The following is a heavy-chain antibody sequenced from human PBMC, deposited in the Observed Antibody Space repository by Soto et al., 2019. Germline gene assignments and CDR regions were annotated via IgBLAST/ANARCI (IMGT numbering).Heavy chain of an antibody. CDR2: ISGSGGST. V-gene: IGHV3-23*01. Sequence: EVQLLEYGGGLVQPGGSLRLSCAASGFTFSSYAMSWVRQAPGKGLEWVSAISGSGGSTYYADSVKGRFTISRDNSKNTLYMQMNSLRAEDTAVYYCAKPRGYSYGHFDYWGQGTLVTVSS. D-gene: IGHD5-18*01. CDR3: AKPRGYSYGHFDY. CDR1: GFTFSSYA. J-gene: IGHJ4*02.